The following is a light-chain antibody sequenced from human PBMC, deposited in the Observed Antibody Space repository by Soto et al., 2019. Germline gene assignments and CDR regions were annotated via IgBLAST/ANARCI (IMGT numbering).Light chain of an antibody. Sequence: QLVLTQPPSVSGAPGQRVTISCTGSSSNIGSTYDVQWYQQLPGTAPKLLIHGNTNRSSGVPDRFSGSQSGTSASLAITGLPADDEADYSCQSYDDSLSVHYVFGTGTKLTVL. J-gene: IGLJ1*01. CDR3: QSYDDSLSVHYV. V-gene: IGLV1-40*01. CDR1: SSNIGSTYD. CDR2: GNT.